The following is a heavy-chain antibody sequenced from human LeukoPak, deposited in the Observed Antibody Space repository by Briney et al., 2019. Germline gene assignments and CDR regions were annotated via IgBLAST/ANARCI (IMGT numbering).Heavy chain of an antibody. D-gene: IGHD3-10*01. CDR3: ARGTMGYGSGIGR. J-gene: IGHJ4*02. CDR1: GYTFTSYD. V-gene: IGHV1-8*01. Sequence: ASVKVSCKASGYTFTSYDINWVRQATGQGLEWMGWMNPNSGNTGYAQKFQGRVTMTRNTSISTAYMELTRLTSDDTAVYYCARGTMGYGSGIGRWGQGTLVTVSS. CDR2: MNPNSGNT.